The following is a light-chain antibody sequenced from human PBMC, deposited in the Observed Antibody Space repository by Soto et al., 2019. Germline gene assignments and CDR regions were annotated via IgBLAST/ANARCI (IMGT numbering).Light chain of an antibody. J-gene: IGLJ1*01. V-gene: IGLV2-11*01. CDR3: CSYAGSYTYV. CDR1: SSDVGGYNS. CDR2: DVS. Sequence: QSALTQPPSVSSSPGQSVTISCTGTSSDVGGYNSVSWYQQHPGKAPQLMIYDVSKRPSGVPDRFSGSKSGHTASLTIAGLQAEDEADYYCCSYAGSYTYVFGTRTRVTVL.